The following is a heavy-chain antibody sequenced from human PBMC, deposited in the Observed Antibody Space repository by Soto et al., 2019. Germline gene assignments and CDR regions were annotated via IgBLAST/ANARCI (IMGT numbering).Heavy chain of an antibody. CDR1: GFTFSDYW. J-gene: IGHJ6*02. CDR2: IKKDGGGE. D-gene: IGHD3-10*01. V-gene: IGHV3-7*01. CDR3: VRAGHVFDVHYYGMDL. Sequence: GGSLRLSCAGSGFTFSDYWMNWVRQAPGKGLEWVANIKKDGGGELYVDSVKGRFAISRDNANNVMYLQMDTLRAEDTAVYYCVRAGHVFDVHYYGMDLWGQGTTVTVSS.